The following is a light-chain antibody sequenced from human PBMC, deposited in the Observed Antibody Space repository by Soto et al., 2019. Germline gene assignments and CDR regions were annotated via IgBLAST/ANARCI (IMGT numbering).Light chain of an antibody. Sequence: ELVLTQSPGTLSLSPGDRATLSCRASLSLPSRSLAWYQQRPGQAPRVLISAASTRAADIPDRFSGSGSGTDFTLTINRLEPEDFAVYYCQQYSTSPLTFGGGTKVDIK. CDR2: AAS. CDR1: LSLPSRS. J-gene: IGKJ4*01. V-gene: IGKV3-20*01. CDR3: QQYSTSPLT.